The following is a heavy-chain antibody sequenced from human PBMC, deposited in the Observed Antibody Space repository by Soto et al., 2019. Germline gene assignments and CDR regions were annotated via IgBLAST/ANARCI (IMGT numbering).Heavy chain of an antibody. CDR3: AREGPKRVTTIVY. Sequence: VKLDWKSAGYGFTIDGSSWVRQTPGQGLEWMGWISAYNGNTNYAQKLQGRVTMTTDTSTSTAYMELRSLRSDDTAVYYCAREGPKRVTTIVYWGQGTLVTVSS. CDR1: GYGFTIDG. V-gene: IGHV1-18*01. J-gene: IGHJ4*02. CDR2: ISAYNGNT. D-gene: IGHD4-4*01.